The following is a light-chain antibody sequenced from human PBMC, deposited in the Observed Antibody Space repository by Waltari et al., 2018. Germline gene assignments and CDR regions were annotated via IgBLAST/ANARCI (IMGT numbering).Light chain of an antibody. J-gene: IGLJ3*02. V-gene: IGLV2-14*03. Sequence: QSALTQPAAVSGSPGQPITISCDCTSTDACAHYFVPCDRKHPGRAPEVLLYDVKSRPSGVPDRFSGSKAARTASLIITGLQTEDEGDYYCSSYTVYNTWVFGGGTKLTV. CDR1: STDACAHYF. CDR2: DVK. CDR3: SSYTVYNTWV.